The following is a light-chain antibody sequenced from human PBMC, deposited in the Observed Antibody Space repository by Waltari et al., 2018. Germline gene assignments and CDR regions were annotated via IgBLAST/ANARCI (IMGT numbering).Light chain of an antibody. Sequence: DIVMTQSPDSLAGSLGERGTINCKSRPSVFYSAINKNYLAWYQQKPGQPPKLLIYWASTRESGVPDRFTGSGSGTDFTLTISSLQAEYVAVYYCQQYYSTPPITFGQGTRLEIK. CDR2: WAS. V-gene: IGKV4-1*01. CDR1: PSVFYSAINKNY. J-gene: IGKJ5*01. CDR3: QQYYSTPPIT.